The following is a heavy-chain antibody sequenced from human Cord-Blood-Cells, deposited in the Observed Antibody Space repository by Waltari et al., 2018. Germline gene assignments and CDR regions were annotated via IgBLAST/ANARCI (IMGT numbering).Heavy chain of an antibody. D-gene: IGHD3-10*01. CDR3: ARGSNITMVRRTFDY. V-gene: IGHV4-34*01. CDR2: SNHSGSP. Sequence: QVQLQQWGAGLLKPSETLSLTCAVYGGSFSGYYWSWIRQPPGKGLEWFVESNHSGSPNYNPPHKSRVTISVDPSKNQFSLKLSSVTAADTAVYYCARGSNITMVRRTFDYWGQGTLVTVSS. CDR1: GGSFSGYY. J-gene: IGHJ4*02.